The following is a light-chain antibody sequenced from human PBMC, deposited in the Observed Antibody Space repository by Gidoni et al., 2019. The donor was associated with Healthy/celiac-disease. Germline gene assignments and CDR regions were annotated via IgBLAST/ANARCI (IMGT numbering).Light chain of an antibody. CDR3: SSYTSSSTPVV. CDR2: DVS. J-gene: IGLJ2*01. Sequence: QSALTQPASVSGFPGQSLTISCTGTSSDVGGYNYVSWYKQHPGKAPKLMIYDVSNRPSGVSNRFSGSKAGNTASLTISGLQAEDEADYYCSSYTSSSTPVVFGGGTKLTVL. V-gene: IGLV2-14*03. CDR1: SSDVGGYNY.